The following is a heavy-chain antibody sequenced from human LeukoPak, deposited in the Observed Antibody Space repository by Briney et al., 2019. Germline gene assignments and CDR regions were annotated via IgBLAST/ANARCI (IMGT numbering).Heavy chain of an antibody. CDR3: ARHGPYFDWLYYYYYMDV. D-gene: IGHD3-9*01. CDR2: IYYSGST. J-gene: IGHJ6*03. CDR1: GDSISSGDYY. V-gene: IGHV4-39*01. Sequence: SETLSLTCTVSGDSISSGDYYWSWIRQPAGKGLEWIGSIYYSGSTYYNPSLKSRVTISVDTSKNQFSLKLSSVTAADTAVYYCARHGPYFDWLYYYYYMDVWGKGTTVTISS.